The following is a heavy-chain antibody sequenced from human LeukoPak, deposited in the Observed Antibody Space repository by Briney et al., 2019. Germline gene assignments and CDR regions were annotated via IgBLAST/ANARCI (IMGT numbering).Heavy chain of an antibody. CDR2: IYPGDSET. CDR3: ARQDCSGGSCRFDY. D-gene: IGHD2-15*01. J-gene: IGHJ4*02. CDR1: GYSFTTFW. V-gene: IGHV5-51*01. Sequence: GESLKISCKGSGYSFTTFWIAWVRQMPGKGLELMGIIYPGDSETIYNPSFQGQVSISADRSVSTAYLQWSSLKASDTAMCYCARQDCSGGSCRFDYWGQGTLVTVSS.